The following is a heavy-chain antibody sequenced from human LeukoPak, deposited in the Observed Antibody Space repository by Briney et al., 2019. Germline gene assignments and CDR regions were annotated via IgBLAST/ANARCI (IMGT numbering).Heavy chain of an antibody. CDR2: ISKKGDSI. CDR1: GFTFSDFY. J-gene: IGHJ5*02. V-gene: IGHV3-11*01. CDR3: ARDRSGYQYNWFDP. D-gene: IGHD3-22*01. Sequence: TGGSLRLSRAASGFTFSDFYMTWIRQAPGKGLEWLSFISKKGDSIYYADSVRGRFIISRDNAKNLLYLQMNSLRPEDTAIYYCARDRSGYQYNWFDPWGQGTLVTVSS.